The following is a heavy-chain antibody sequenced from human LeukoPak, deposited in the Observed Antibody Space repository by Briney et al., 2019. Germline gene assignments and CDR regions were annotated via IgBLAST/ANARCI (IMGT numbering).Heavy chain of an antibody. D-gene: IGHD5-12*01. CDR2: INPNSGGT. CDR1: GYTFTGYY. Sequence: ASVKVSCKASGYTFTGYYMHWVRQAPGQGLEWMGWINPNSGGTNYAQKFQGRVTMTRDTSISTAYMELSRLGSDDTAVYYCARDPRYSGYADYWGQGTLVTVSS. V-gene: IGHV1-2*02. J-gene: IGHJ4*02. CDR3: ARDPRYSGYADY.